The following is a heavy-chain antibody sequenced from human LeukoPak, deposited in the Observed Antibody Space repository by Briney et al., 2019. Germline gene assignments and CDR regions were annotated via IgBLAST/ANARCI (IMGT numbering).Heavy chain of an antibody. D-gene: IGHD4-17*01. CDR1: GGSISSGSW. CDR2: THHSGST. V-gene: IGHV4-4*02. J-gene: IGHJ4*02. CDR3: ARGGDYRFDY. Sequence: SGTLSLTCAVSGGSISSGSWWGWIRQPPGKGLEWIGETHHSGSTNYNPSLKSRVTLSVDKSKNQLSLRLTSVTAADTAVYYCARGGDYRFDYWGQGTLVTVSS.